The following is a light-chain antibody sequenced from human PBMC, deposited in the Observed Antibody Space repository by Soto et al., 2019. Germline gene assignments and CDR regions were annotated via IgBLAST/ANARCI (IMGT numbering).Light chain of an antibody. CDR3: QQFYFFPIT. CDR1: QSVLHSADNKNY. V-gene: IGKV4-1*01. Sequence: DIVMTQSPDSLAVSLGARVTITCKSSQSVLHSADNKNYLAWYQQKPGQPPNLLISWASTRESGVPDRFSGSGSGTDFNITINSLQAEDVAVYYCQQFYFFPITFGQGTRLEIK. J-gene: IGKJ5*01. CDR2: WAS.